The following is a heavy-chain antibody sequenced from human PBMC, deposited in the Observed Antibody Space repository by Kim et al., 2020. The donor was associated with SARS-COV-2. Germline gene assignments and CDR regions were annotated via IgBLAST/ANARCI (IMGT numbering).Heavy chain of an antibody. D-gene: IGHD6-19*01. J-gene: IGHJ1*01. CDR3: ARSEAVTGSAVAYFLH. CDR1: GYMLSTYD. V-gene: IGHV1-18*01. CDR2: ISIYNGIT. Sequence: ASVKVSCKASGYMLSTYDIVWVRQAPGQGLEWMGWISIYNGITNYAQKFQGRVTLTTDTSTSTVYIELRSLRSDDTAVYYCARSEAVTGSAVAYFLHWGQGTLVTVSS.